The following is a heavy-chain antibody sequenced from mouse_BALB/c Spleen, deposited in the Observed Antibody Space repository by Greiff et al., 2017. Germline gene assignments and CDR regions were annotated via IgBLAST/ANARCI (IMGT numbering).Heavy chain of an antibody. V-gene: IGHV5-17*02. CDR1: GFTFSSFG. J-gene: IGHJ1*01. D-gene: IGHD1-1*01. CDR3: ARSTVVATRYWYFDV. Sequence: DVKLVESGGGLVQPGGSRKLSCAASGFTFSSFGMHWVRQAPEKGLEWVAYISSGSSTIYYADTVKGRFTISRDNPKNTLFLQMTSLRSEDTAMYYCARSTVVATRYWYFDVWGAGTTVTVSS. CDR2: ISSGSSTI.